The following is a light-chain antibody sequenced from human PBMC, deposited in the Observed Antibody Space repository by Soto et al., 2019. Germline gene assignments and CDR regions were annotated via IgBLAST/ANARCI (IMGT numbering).Light chain of an antibody. CDR3: SSYTSSSLYV. CDR2: DVS. CDR1: SSDVGGYNY. Sequence: QSALTQPASVSGSPGQSTTISCTGTSSDVGGYNYVSWYQQHPGKAPKLMIYDVSNRPSGVSNRFSGSKSGNTASLTISGLQAEGEADYYCSSYTSSSLYVFGTGTKLTVL. J-gene: IGLJ1*01. V-gene: IGLV2-14*01.